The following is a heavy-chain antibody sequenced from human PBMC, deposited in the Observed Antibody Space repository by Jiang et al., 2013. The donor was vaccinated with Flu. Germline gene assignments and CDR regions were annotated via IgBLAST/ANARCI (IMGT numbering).Heavy chain of an antibody. J-gene: IGHJ5*02. V-gene: IGHV4-4*07. D-gene: IGHD3-22*01. CDR1: GGSISSYY. CDR3: ARIGDSSGYLNWFDP. Sequence: PGLVKPSESLSLTCTVSGGSISSYYWSWIRQPAGKGLEWIGRIYTSGSTNYNPSLKSRVTMSVDTSKNQFSLKLTSVTAADTAVYYCARIGDSSGYLNWFDPWGQGTLVTVSS. CDR2: IYTSGST.